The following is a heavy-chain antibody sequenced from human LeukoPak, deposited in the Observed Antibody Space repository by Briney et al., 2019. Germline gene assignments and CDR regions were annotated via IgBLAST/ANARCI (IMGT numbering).Heavy chain of an antibody. CDR3: ARCRFEVVTELDY. V-gene: IGHV1-2*06. D-gene: IGHD2-21*02. CDR1: GYTFTGYY. CDR2: INPNSGGT. J-gene: IGHJ4*02. Sequence: ASVKVSCKASGYTFTGYYMHWVRQAPGQGLEWMGRINPNSGGTNYAQKFQGRVTMTRDTSISTAYMELSRLRSDETAVYYCARCRFEVVTELDYWGQGTLVTVSS.